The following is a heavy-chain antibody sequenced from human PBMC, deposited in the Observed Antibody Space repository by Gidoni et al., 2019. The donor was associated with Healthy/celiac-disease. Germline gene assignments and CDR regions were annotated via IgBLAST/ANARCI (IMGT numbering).Heavy chain of an antibody. J-gene: IGHJ6*02. Sequence: QVQLVESGGGVVQPGGSLRLSCAASGFTFSSYGMHWVRQAPGKGLEWVAFIRYDGSNKYYADSVKGRFTISRDNSKNTLYLQMNSLRAEDTAVYYCAKDQYDFWSGLLYGMDVWGQGTTVTVSS. CDR2: IRYDGSNK. CDR1: GFTFSSYG. D-gene: IGHD3-3*01. CDR3: AKDQYDFWSGLLYGMDV. V-gene: IGHV3-30*02.